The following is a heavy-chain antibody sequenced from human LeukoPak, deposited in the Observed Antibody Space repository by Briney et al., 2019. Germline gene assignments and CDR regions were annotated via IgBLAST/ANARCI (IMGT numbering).Heavy chain of an antibody. D-gene: IGHD6-13*01. Sequence: GRSLRLSCAASGFTFNSYTMHWVRQAPGKGLEWVAVISYDGSNEYYADSVKGRFTISRDNSKNTLYLQMNSLRAEDTAVYYCAHPTEYSSSWYGNWFDPWGQGTLVTVSS. J-gene: IGHJ5*02. CDR3: AHPTEYSSSWYGNWFDP. V-gene: IGHV3-30*04. CDR1: GFTFNSYT. CDR2: ISYDGSNE.